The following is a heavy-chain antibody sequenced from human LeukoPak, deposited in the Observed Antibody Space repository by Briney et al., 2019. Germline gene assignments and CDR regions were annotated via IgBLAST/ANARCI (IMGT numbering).Heavy chain of an antibody. Sequence: PSETLSLTCAVYGGSFSGYYWTWIRQPPGKGLEWIGEIIDTGSTKYNSSLKSRVTISVDTSKNQFSLSLDSVTAADTAVYYCARGRAGRGYSYVIYYYYYMGVWGKGTTVTVSS. CDR2: IIDTGST. D-gene: IGHD5-18*01. CDR3: ARGRAGRGYSYVIYYYYYMGV. J-gene: IGHJ6*03. CDR1: GGSFSGYY. V-gene: IGHV4-34*01.